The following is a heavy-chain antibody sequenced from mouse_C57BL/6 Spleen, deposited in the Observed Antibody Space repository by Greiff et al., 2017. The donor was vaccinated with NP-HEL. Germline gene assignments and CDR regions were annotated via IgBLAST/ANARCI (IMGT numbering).Heavy chain of an antibody. CDR1: GYTFTSYW. Sequence: VQLQESGAELVKPGASVKLSCKASGYTFTSYWMHWVKQRPGQGLEWIGMIHPNSGSTNYNEKFKSKATLTVDKSSSTAYMQLSSLTSEDSAVYYCARYDYDVGWFAYWGQGTLVTVSA. V-gene: IGHV1-64*01. J-gene: IGHJ3*01. CDR3: ARYDYDVGWFAY. CDR2: IHPNSGST. D-gene: IGHD2-4*01.